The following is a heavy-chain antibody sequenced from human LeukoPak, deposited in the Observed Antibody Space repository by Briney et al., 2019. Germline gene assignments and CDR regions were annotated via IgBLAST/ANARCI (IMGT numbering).Heavy chain of an antibody. CDR2: IYYSVNT. Sequence: KPSETLSLTCAVYGGSFSGYYWSWIRQPPGKGLEWIGYIYYSVNTNYNPSLKSRVTIVGDTSKNQFSLKLSSVTAADTAVYYCAGHQRDYGDYVPRYMDVWGKGTTLTVSS. D-gene: IGHD4-17*01. V-gene: IGHV4-59*08. CDR3: AGHQRDYGDYVPRYMDV. CDR1: GGSFSGYY. J-gene: IGHJ6*03.